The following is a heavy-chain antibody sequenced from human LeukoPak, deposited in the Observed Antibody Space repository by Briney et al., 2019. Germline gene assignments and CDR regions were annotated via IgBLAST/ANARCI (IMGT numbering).Heavy chain of an antibody. CDR3: ASVPAAGIIFPKY. D-gene: IGHD6-13*01. V-gene: IGHV1-24*01. J-gene: IGHJ4*02. CDR1: GYTLTELS. CDR2: FDPEDGET. Sequence: AASVKVSCKVSGYTLTELSMHWVRQAPGKGLEWMGGFDPEDGETIYAQKFQGRVTMTEDTSTDTAYMELNSLRSDDTAVYYCASVPAAGIIFPKYWGQGTLVTVSS.